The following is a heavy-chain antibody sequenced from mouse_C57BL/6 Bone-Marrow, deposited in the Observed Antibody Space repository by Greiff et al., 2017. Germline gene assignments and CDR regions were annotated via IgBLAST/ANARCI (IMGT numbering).Heavy chain of an antibody. D-gene: IGHD1-1*01. V-gene: IGHV14-4*01. CDR3: TTTVVPRDYFDY. CDR1: GFNIKDDY. CDR2: IDPENGDT. Sequence: VQLQQSGAELVRPGASVKLSCTASGFNIKDDYMHWVKQRPEQGLEWIGWIDPENGDTEYASKFQGKATITADTSSNTAYLQLSSLTSEDTAVYYWTTTVVPRDYFDYWGQGTTLTVSS. J-gene: IGHJ2*01.